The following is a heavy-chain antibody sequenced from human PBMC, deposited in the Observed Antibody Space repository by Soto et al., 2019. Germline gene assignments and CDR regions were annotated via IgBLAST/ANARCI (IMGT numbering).Heavy chain of an antibody. CDR2: INHSGST. V-gene: IGHV4-34*01. Sequence: PSETLSLTCAVYGGSFSGYYWSWIRQPPGKGLEWIGEINHSGSTNYNPSLKSRVTISVDTSKNQFSLKLSSVTAADTAVYYCARGLRGYCSSTSCPWGQGTLVPSHQ. D-gene: IGHD2-2*01. CDR3: ARGLRGYCSSTSCP. CDR1: GGSFSGYY. J-gene: IGHJ5*02.